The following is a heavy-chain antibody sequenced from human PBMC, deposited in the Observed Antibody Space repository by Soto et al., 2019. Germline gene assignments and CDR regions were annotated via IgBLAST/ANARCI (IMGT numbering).Heavy chain of an antibody. CDR3: AHVGGYSTGDYSFDL. CDR2: ISTYNEHM. V-gene: IGHV1-18*04. Sequence: ASVKVSCKVSGSTFTSNGIGWVRHAPGQGLELMGWISTYNEHMDTAPQRQGTLSITTDTSTTTAYMALTNLKFDDTDLYYCAHVGGYSTGDYSFDLWGQGTPATVSS. J-gene: IGHJ4*02. CDR1: GSTFTSNG. D-gene: IGHD5-18*01.